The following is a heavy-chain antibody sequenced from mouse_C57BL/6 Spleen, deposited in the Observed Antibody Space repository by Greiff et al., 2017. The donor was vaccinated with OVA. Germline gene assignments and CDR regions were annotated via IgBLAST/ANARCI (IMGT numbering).Heavy chain of an antibody. CDR2: ISNGGGST. D-gene: IGHD2-5*01. Sequence: EVHLVESGGGLVQPGGSLKLSCAASGFTFSDYYMYWVRQTPEKRLEWVAYISNGGGSTYYPDTVKGRFTISRDNAKNTLYLQMSRLKSEDTAMYYCARYSNFYYYAMDYWGQGTSVTVSS. CDR1: GFTFSDYY. J-gene: IGHJ4*01. CDR3: ARYSNFYYYAMDY. V-gene: IGHV5-12*01.